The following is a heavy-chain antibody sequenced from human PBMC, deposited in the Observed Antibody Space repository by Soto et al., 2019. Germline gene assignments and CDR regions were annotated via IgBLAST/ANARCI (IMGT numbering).Heavy chain of an antibody. V-gene: IGHV3-74*01. CDR3: GSVFEY. CDR1: GFTFTNYW. J-gene: IGHJ4*02. Sequence: DVQLVESGGGLVQPGGSLRLSCAASGFTFTNYWMHWVRQAPEKGLVWVSRIDSEGIYTSYADSVKGRFTISRDNAKNTLYLQMNDLRGEDTAVYYCGSVFEYWGQGSLVTVSS. CDR2: IDSEGIYT.